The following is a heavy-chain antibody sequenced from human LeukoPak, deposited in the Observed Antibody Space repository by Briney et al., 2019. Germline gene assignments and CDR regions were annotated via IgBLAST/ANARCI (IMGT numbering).Heavy chain of an antibody. J-gene: IGHJ4*02. CDR2: IKSKTDGGTT. D-gene: IGHD6-13*01. Sequence: GGSLRLSCAASGFTFSNAWMSWVRQAPGKGLEWVGRIKSKTDGGTTDYAAPVKGRFTISRDDSKNSLYLQMNSLKTEDTAVYYCTTDPNIAAAGGVWGQGTLVTVSS. V-gene: IGHV3-15*01. CDR1: GFTFSNAW. CDR3: TTDPNIAAAGGV.